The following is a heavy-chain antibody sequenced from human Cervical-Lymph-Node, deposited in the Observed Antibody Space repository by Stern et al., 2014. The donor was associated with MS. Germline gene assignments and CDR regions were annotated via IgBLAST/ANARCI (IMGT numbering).Heavy chain of an antibody. J-gene: IGHJ4*02. Sequence: QVQLVQSGSEVRKPGASVTVSCTTSGYTFTTYGLSWVRQVPGQGPEWMGWISTFSGKTDYARSLQDRVTMTTNTSTSTVYLEVRSLTSEDTAVYYCARVFGDFDYWGQGTLGTVSS. V-gene: IGHV1-18*01. CDR1: GYTFTTYG. CDR3: ARVFGDFDY. CDR2: ISTFSGKT. D-gene: IGHD3-10*02.